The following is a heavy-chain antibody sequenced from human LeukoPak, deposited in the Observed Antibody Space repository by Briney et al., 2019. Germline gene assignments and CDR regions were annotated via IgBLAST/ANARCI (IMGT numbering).Heavy chain of an antibody. D-gene: IGHD6-13*01. V-gene: IGHV3-21*01. Sequence: GGSLRLSCAASGFTFSSYSMNWVRQAPGKGLEWVSSISSSSSYIYYADSVKGRSTISRDNAKNSLYLQMNSLRAEDTAVYYCARGCSYSSSWLSGHVVNWFDPWGQGTLVTVSS. J-gene: IGHJ5*02. CDR3: ARGCSYSSSWLSGHVVNWFDP. CDR2: ISSSSSYI. CDR1: GFTFSSYS.